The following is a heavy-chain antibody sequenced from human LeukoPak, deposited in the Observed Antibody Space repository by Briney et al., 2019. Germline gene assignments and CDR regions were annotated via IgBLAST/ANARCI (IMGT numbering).Heavy chain of an antibody. J-gene: IGHJ3*02. V-gene: IGHV3-48*04. D-gene: IGHD5-24*01. CDR2: ISSSGSTI. CDR3: AKDEGDGYNYGRSAFDI. CDR1: GFTFSSYS. Sequence: SGGSLRLSCAASGFTFSSYSMNWIRQAPGKGLEWVSYISSSGSTIYYADSVKGRFTISRDNAKNSLYLQMNSLRAEDTAVYYCAKDEGDGYNYGRSAFDIWGQGTMVTVSS.